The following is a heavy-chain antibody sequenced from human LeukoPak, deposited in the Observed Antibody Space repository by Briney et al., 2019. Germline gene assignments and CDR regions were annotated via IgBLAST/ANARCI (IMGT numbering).Heavy chain of an antibody. Sequence: GESLKISFKGSGYSFTNYWIGWVRQMPGKGLEWMGMIYPGDSDTRYSPSFQGQVTISADKSISTAYLQWSSLEASDTAMYFCARHGSSYFEPRYNWFYHWAQGTLVTVSS. CDR3: ARHGSSYFEPRYNWFYH. CDR1: GYSFTNYW. V-gene: IGHV5-51*01. D-gene: IGHD3-9*01. CDR2: IYPGDSDT. J-gene: IGHJ5*02.